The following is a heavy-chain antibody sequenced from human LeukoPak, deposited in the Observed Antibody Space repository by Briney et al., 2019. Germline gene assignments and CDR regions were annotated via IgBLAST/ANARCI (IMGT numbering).Heavy chain of an antibody. CDR3: ARDRPVSRLGNDFDY. CDR1: GYTFTRYY. J-gene: IGHJ4*02. CDR2: INPNSGGT. D-gene: IGHD2-2*01. V-gene: IGHV1-2*02. Sequence: GASVKVSSKPSGYTFTRYYMHWVRQAPGQGLEWMGWINPNSGGTDYAQKFQGRVTMTRDTSISTAYMELSSLRSDDTAVYYCARDRPVSRLGNDFDYWGQGALVTVSS.